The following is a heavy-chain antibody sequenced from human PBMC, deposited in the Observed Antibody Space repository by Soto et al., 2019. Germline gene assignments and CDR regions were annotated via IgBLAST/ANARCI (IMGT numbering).Heavy chain of an antibody. Sequence: ASVKVSCKASGYTFTGYYMHWVRQAPGQGLEWMGWINPNSGGTNYAQKFQGRVTMTRDTSISTAYMELSRLRSDDTAVYYCARREYGYGDVCFDYWGQGTLVTVSS. CDR2: INPNSGGT. CDR1: GYTFTGYY. D-gene: IGHD5-18*01. CDR3: ARREYGYGDVCFDY. V-gene: IGHV1-2*02. J-gene: IGHJ4*02.